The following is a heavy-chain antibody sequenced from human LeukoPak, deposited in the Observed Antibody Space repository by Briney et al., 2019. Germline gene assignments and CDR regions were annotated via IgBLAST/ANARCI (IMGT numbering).Heavy chain of an antibody. CDR1: GRTFGRYC. D-gene: IGHD1-26*01. J-gene: IGHJ4*02. CDR3: ASNSIVGATGFDY. CDR2: ISSSSSYI. Sequence: GRSQTPSCPAYGRTFGRYCMNWVRQAQEKGLEWVSSISSSSSYIYYADSVKGRFTISRDKAKNSLYLQMDSLRAEDTAVYYCASNSIVGATGFDYWGQGTLVTVSS. V-gene: IGHV3-21*01.